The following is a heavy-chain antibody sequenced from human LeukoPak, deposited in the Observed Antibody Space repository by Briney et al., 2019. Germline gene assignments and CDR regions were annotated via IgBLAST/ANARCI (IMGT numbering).Heavy chain of an antibody. CDR1: GFTFSSYW. Sequence: GGSLRLSCAASGFTFSSYWMNWARQAPGKGLEWVASINHNGNVNYYVDSVKGRFTISRDNSDNTLFVQMNSLRAEDTAVYYCAKHSSIYFGELDDWGRGTLVTVSS. CDR3: AKHSSIYFGELDD. V-gene: IGHV3-7*03. J-gene: IGHJ4*02. CDR2: INHNGNVN. D-gene: IGHD3-10*01.